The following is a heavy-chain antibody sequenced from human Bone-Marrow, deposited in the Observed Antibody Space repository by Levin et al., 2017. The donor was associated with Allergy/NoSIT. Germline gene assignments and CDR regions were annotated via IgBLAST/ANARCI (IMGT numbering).Heavy chain of an antibody. Sequence: GESLKISCAASGFTFSSDWMHWVRQVPGKGLVWVSRMNRDGSRIDYAGSVKGRFTISRDNAKNTVYLQMNSLGDEDTAVYYCVREMTGKNDYWGQGTLVTVSS. CDR1: GFTFSSDW. CDR3: VREMTGKNDY. J-gene: IGHJ4*02. D-gene: IGHD3-9*01. CDR2: MNRDGSRI. V-gene: IGHV3-74*01.